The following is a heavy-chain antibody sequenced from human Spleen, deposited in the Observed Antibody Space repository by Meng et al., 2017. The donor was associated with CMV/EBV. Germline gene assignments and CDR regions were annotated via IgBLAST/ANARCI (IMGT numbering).Heavy chain of an antibody. CDR1: GASFSDYY. Sequence: QVQLEQWGAGLLKPSETLSLTCAVSGASFSDYYWTWIRQPPGERLEWIGDINHVGSTDYNPSLKGRVTISVDTSKSQFSLNLKSVTAADTAVFYCARGRGIVLPGGVWNQPRYGEYWGQGTLVTVSS. CDR2: INHVGST. CDR3: ARGRGIVLPGGVWNQPRYGEY. J-gene: IGHJ4*02. D-gene: IGHD3-16*01. V-gene: IGHV4-34*01.